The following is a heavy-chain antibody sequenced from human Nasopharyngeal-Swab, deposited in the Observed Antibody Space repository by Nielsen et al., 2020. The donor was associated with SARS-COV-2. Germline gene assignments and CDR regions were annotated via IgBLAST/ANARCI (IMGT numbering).Heavy chain of an antibody. CDR1: GGSFSGYY. Sequence: ETLSLTCAVYGGSFSGYYWSWIRQPPGKGLEWIGEINHSGSTNYNPSLKSRVTISVDTSKNQFSLKLSSVTAADTAVYYCARGLYDSSGYPTAGFDYWGQGTLVTVSS. J-gene: IGHJ4*02. CDR3: ARGLYDSSGYPTAGFDY. V-gene: IGHV4-34*01. CDR2: INHSGST. D-gene: IGHD3-22*01.